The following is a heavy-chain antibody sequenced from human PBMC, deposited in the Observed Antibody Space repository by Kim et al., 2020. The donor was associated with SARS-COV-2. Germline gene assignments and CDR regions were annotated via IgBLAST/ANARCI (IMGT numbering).Heavy chain of an antibody. D-gene: IGHD3-22*01. J-gene: IGHJ3*02. CDR3: ARDYDSSGSRWVDNAFDI. Sequence: ASVKVSCKASGYTFTSYGISWVRQAPGQGLEWMGWISAYNGNTNYAQKLQGRVTMTTDTSTSTAYMELRSLRSDDTAVYYCARDYDSSGSRWVDNAFDIWGQGTMVTVSS. CDR1: GYTFTSYG. V-gene: IGHV1-18*01. CDR2: ISAYNGNT.